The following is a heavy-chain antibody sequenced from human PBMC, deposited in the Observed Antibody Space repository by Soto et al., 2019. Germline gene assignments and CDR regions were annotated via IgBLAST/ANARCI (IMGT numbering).Heavy chain of an antibody. D-gene: IGHD3-10*01. CDR3: ARDGVNYYGSGSYSNDLDV. Sequence: ASVKVSCKASGYTFTSYAMHWVRQAPGQRLEGMGWINAGNGNTKYSQKFQGRVTITRDTSASTAYMELSSLRSEDTAVYYCARDGVNYYGSGSYSNDLDVWGQGTTVTVSS. J-gene: IGHJ6*02. V-gene: IGHV1-3*01. CDR2: INAGNGNT. CDR1: GYTFTSYA.